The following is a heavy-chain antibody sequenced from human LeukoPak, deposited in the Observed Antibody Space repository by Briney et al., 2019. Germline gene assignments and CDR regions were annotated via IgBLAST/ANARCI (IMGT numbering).Heavy chain of an antibody. J-gene: IGHJ3*02. Sequence: GGSLRLSCAASGFTFSDYYMSWIRQAPGKGLEWVSYISSSGSTIYYADSVKGRFTISRDNAKNSLYLQMNSLRAEDTAVYYCARERRITMIVVVDAFGIWGQGTMVTVSS. V-gene: IGHV3-11*04. CDR3: ARERRITMIVVVDAFGI. CDR1: GFTFSDYY. CDR2: ISSSGSTI. D-gene: IGHD3-22*01.